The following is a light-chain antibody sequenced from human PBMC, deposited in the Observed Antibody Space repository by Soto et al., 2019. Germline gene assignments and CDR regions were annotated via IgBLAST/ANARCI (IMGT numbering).Light chain of an antibody. J-gene: IGKJ4*01. Sequence: EIVLTQSPDTLSLSPGERATLSCRASQSVRSKYLAWYQQKPGQAPRFLIYDASSRATGIPDRFSGSGSGTDFTITISRLEPEDFAVYYCQQYGSTPLTFGGGTKVDIK. CDR1: QSVRSKY. V-gene: IGKV3-20*01. CDR2: DAS. CDR3: QQYGSTPLT.